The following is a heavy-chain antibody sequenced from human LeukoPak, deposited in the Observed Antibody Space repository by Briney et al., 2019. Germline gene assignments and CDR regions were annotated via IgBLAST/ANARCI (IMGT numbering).Heavy chain of an antibody. CDR2: ISYDGSNK. J-gene: IGHJ4*02. CDR1: GFTFSSYA. Sequence: GRSLRLSCAASGFTFSSYAMHWVRQAPGKGLEWVAVISYDGSNKYYADSAKGRFTISRDNSKNTLYLQMNSLRAEDTAVYYCARGGRRDSSGSLFDYWGQGTLVTVSS. V-gene: IGHV3-30*04. CDR3: ARGGRRDSSGSLFDY. D-gene: IGHD3-22*01.